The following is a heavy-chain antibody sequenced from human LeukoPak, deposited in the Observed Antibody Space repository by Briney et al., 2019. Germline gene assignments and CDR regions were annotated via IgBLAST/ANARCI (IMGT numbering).Heavy chain of an antibody. CDR2: IKQGGSEK. CDR3: AREGRESQGFDY. Sequence: GGSLRLSCAASGFTFSNYWMTWARQAPGKGLEWVANIKQGGSEKYYVDSVKGRFTVSRDNAKDSLYLQMNSLRAEDTAVYYCAREGRESQGFDYWGQGTLVTVSS. CDR1: GFTFSNYW. V-gene: IGHV3-7*05. J-gene: IGHJ4*02. D-gene: IGHD3-10*01.